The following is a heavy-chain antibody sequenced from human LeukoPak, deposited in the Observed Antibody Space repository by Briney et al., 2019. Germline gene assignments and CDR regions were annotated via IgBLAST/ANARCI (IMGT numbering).Heavy chain of an antibody. J-gene: IGHJ3*02. CDR1: GFMFGTFW. D-gene: IGHD3-22*01. V-gene: IGHV3-74*01. CDR2: INSGGSET. Sequence: GGSLRLSCAASGFMFGTFWMHWVRQTPWKGLLWVSRINSGGSETTYADSVKGRFTISRDNAKNSPYLQMNSLRAEDTALYYCAKGGITMIVVGAFDIWGQGTMVTVSS. CDR3: AKGGITMIVVGAFDI.